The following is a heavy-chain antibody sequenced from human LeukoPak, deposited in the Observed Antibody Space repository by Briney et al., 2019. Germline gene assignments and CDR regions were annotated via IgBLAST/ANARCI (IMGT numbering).Heavy chain of an antibody. D-gene: IGHD3-9*01. CDR1: GFPFSSNY. CDR3: ARVAPLDYDSPLANYFDY. Sequence: ASLSLSCAASGFPFSSNYMSWVRQPPGKGLEWVSVIYSGGSTYYADSVKGRVTLSRDNAKNTLYLQMNSLRAEDTAVYYCARVAPLDYDSPLANYFDYWGQGTLVTVSS. J-gene: IGHJ4*02. V-gene: IGHV3-53*01. CDR2: IYSGGST.